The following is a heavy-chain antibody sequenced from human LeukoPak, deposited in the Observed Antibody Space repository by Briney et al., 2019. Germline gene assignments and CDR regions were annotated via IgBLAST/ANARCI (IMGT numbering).Heavy chain of an antibody. CDR1: GGSFSGYY. CDR2: IYHSGST. J-gene: IGHJ4*02. D-gene: IGHD3-22*01. CDR3: ARGKYYYDSRPVAGWYFDY. V-gene: IGHV4-59*01. Sequence: SETLSLICAVYGGSFSGYYWSWIRQPPGKGLEWIGYIYHSGSTNYNPSLKSRVTISVDTSKNQFSLKLSSVTAADTAVYYCARGKYYYDSRPVAGWYFDYWGQGTLVTVSS.